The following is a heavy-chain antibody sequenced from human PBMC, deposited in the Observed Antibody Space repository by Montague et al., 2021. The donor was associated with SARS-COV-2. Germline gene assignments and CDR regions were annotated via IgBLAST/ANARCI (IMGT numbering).Heavy chain of an antibody. CDR3: ARLSIVGATFDY. J-gene: IGHJ4*02. CDR2: IWFDGSNT. Sequence: SLRLSCAASGFNFRICGMHWVRQAPGKGLEWVAHIWFDGSNTYYADSVKGRFIISRDNSKKTLYLQLNSLRVDDTAVYYCARLSIVGATFDYWGQGTPVPVSS. D-gene: IGHD1-26*01. V-gene: IGHV3-33*01. CDR1: GFNFRICG.